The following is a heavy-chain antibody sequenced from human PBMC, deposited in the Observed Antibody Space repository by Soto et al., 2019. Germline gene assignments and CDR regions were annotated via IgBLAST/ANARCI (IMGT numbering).Heavy chain of an antibody. Sequence: QVQLQESGPGLVKPSQTLSLTCTVSGASINGGGYYWSWIRQHPGKGLKRIGSIYYSGNPYYSPSLNSRVTISVDTSKIQFPLRLTSVTAADTAVYYCARDPSYGDYSYHGMDVWGQGTRVTVSS. CDR2: IYYSGNP. CDR1: GASINGGGYY. V-gene: IGHV4-31*03. D-gene: IGHD4-17*01. CDR3: ARDPSYGDYSYHGMDV. J-gene: IGHJ6*02.